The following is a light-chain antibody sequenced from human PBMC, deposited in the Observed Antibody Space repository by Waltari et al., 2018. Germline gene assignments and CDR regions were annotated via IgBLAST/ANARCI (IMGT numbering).Light chain of an antibody. Sequence: QSALTQPSSVSGSPGQSITISCTGTSSAVGGYTLVSWYQHHPGKAPKLIIYEGSKRPSGVSYRFSGSKSGYTASLTISGLQAEDEADYYCCSYAGSKDLFGGGTKLTVL. V-gene: IGLV2-23*01. CDR2: EGS. J-gene: IGLJ2*01. CDR1: SSAVGGYTL. CDR3: CSYAGSKDL.